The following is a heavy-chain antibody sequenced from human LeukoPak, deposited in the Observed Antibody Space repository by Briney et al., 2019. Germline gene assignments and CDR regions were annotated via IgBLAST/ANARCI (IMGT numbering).Heavy chain of an antibody. CDR1: GDSIGSHY. CDR3: ARDYYASRGEAFDI. J-gene: IGHJ3*02. CDR2: IFYVGST. Sequence: SETLSLTCTVSGDSIGSHYWSWIRQPPGKGLEWIGYIFYVGSTNYNPYLKSRVTITVDTSKNQFSLKLNSVTAADTAVYYCARDYYASRGEAFDIWGQGTMVTVSS. V-gene: IGHV4-59*11. D-gene: IGHD2-8*01.